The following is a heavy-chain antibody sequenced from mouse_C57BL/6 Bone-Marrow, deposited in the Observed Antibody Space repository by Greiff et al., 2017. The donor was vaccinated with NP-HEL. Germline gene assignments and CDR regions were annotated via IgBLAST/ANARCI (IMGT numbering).Heavy chain of an antibody. CDR1: GYTFTSYW. V-gene: IGHV1-50*01. Sequence: VQLQQPGAELVKPGASVKLSCKASGYTFTSYWMQWVKQRPGQGLEWIGEIDPSDSYTNYNQKFKGKATLTVDTSSSTAYMQLSSLTSEDSAVYYCARWGRWGQGTTLTVSS. CDR2: IDPSDSYT. D-gene: IGHD3-3*01. CDR3: ARWGR. J-gene: IGHJ2*01.